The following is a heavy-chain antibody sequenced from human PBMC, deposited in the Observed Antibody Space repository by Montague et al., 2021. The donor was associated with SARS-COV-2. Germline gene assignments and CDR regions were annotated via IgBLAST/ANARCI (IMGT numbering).Heavy chain of an antibody. CDR2: IYYSGST. V-gene: IGHV4-31*03. CDR1: GGSISSGGYY. Sequence: TLSLTCTVSGGSISSGGYYWSWIRQHPGKRLEWIGYIYYSGSTYYNPSLKSRVTISVDTSKNQSSLKLSSVTAADTAVYYCARDPRYDSGVYYLGSAFDTGGQGTWVTVSS. J-gene: IGHJ3*02. D-gene: IGHD3-22*01. CDR3: ARDPRYDSGVYYLGSAFDT.